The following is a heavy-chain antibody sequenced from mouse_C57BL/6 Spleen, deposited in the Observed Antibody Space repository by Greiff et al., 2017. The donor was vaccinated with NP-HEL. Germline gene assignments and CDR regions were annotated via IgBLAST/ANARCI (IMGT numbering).Heavy chain of an antibody. D-gene: IGHD1-1*01. V-gene: IGHV1-55*01. CDR3: ARNTYGSSYDWYFDV. CDR1: GYTFTSYW. Sequence: VQLQQPGAELVKPGASVKMSCKASGYTFTSYWITWVKQRPGQGLEWIGDIYPGSGSTNYNEKFKSKATLTVDTSSSTAYMQLSSLTSEDSAVYYCARNTYGSSYDWYFDVWGTGTTVTVSS. J-gene: IGHJ1*03. CDR2: IYPGSGST.